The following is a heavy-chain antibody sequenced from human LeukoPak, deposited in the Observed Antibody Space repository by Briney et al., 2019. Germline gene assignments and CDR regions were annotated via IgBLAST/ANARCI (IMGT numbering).Heavy chain of an antibody. Sequence: GESLQISCKGSGYIFTSYWIGWVRQMPGKGLEWMGIIFPGDSDTRYSPSFQGQVTTSADKSISTAYLQWSSLKASDTAMYYCARINYGDPFGMDVWGQGTTVTVSS. CDR2: IFPGDSDT. J-gene: IGHJ6*02. CDR1: GYIFTSYW. D-gene: IGHD4-17*01. V-gene: IGHV5-51*01. CDR3: ARINYGDPFGMDV.